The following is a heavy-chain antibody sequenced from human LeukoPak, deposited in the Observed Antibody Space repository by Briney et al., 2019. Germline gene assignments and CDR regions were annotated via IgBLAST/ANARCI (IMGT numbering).Heavy chain of an antibody. CDR2: IYYTGNT. CDR1: GGSISNYY. D-gene: IGHD3/OR15-3a*01. J-gene: IGHJ2*01. Sequence: SETLSLTCTVSGGSISNYYWNWIRQPPGKGLEWIGYIYYTGNTNYNPSLKSRVTISVDTSKNQFSLKLSSVTAADTAVYYCARHSYRVWDWPSWYFDLWGRGTLVTVSS. CDR3: ARHSYRVWDWPSWYFDL. V-gene: IGHV4-59*08.